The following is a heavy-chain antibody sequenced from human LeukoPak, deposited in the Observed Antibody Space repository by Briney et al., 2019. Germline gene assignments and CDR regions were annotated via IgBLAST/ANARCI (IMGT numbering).Heavy chain of an antibody. V-gene: IGHV1-18*01. Sequence: ASVKVSCKASGYTFTSYGISWGRQAPGQGREGMGWMSAYNGNTNYAQKLQGRVTMTTDTSTSTAYMELRSLRSDDTAVYYCARDRRRFLEWSSNYYMDVWGKGTTVTVSS. D-gene: IGHD3-3*01. J-gene: IGHJ6*03. CDR1: GYTFTSYG. CDR2: MSAYNGNT. CDR3: ARDRRRFLEWSSNYYMDV.